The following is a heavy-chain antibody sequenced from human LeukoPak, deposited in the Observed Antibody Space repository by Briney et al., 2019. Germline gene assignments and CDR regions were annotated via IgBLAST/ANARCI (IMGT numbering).Heavy chain of an antibody. CDR2: IKSNIDGGTA. V-gene: IGHV3-15*01. J-gene: IGHJ4*02. CDR1: GFIFNKAW. Sequence: PGGSLRLSCAASGFIFNKAWMTWLRQAPGKGLEWVGRIKSNIDGGTADYAAPVKGRFTVSRDDSRNILYLQMSSLKIEDTAVYYCATDWLDYWGQGTLVTVSS. D-gene: IGHD3-22*01. CDR3: ATDWLDY.